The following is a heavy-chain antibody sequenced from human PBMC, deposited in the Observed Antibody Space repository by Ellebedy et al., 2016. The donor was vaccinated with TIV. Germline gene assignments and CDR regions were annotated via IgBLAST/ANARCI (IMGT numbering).Heavy chain of an antibody. CDR2: IYYSGST. V-gene: IGHV4-39*01. CDR1: GGSISSSSYY. CDR3: MSSSGEGSAFDI. D-gene: IGHD3-22*01. Sequence: SETLSLTXTVSGGSISSSSYYWGWIRQPPGKGLEWIGSIYYSGSTYYNPSLKSRVTISVDTSKNQFSLKLSSVIAADTAVYYRMSSSGEGSAFDIWGQGTMVTVSS. J-gene: IGHJ3*02.